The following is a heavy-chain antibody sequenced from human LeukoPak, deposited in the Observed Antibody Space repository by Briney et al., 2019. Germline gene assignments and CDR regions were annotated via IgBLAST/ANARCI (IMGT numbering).Heavy chain of an antibody. CDR1: GGFFSVYY. D-gene: IGHD2-2*02. Sequence: SETQTLTCGVWGGFFSVYYGSGIRRPRGGGGEWSGEINHRGNTNYYPSLKSRVTISVDTSKNQFALKLSSVTAADTAVYYCARGREVPAAIYRVYYYCIDVWGKGTTVTVSS. J-gene: IGHJ6*03. CDR3: ARGREVPAAIYRVYYYCIDV. CDR2: INHRGNT. V-gene: IGHV4-34*01.